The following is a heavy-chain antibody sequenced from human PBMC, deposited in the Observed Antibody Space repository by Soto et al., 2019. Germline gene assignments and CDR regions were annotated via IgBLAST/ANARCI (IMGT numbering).Heavy chain of an antibody. CDR2: IWYDGSNK. Sequence: QVQLVESGGGVVQPGRSLRLSCAASGFTFSSYGMHWVRQAPGKGLEWVAVIWYDGSNKYYADSVKGRFTISRDNSKNTLYLQMNSLRAEDTAVYYCARGGLTDYFDYRGQGTLVTVSS. D-gene: IGHD2-21*02. CDR3: ARGGLTDYFDY. CDR1: GFTFSSYG. V-gene: IGHV3-33*01. J-gene: IGHJ4*02.